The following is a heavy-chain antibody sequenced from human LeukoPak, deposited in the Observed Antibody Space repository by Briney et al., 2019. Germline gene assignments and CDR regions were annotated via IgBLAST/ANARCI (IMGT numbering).Heavy chain of an antibody. CDR3: ASSVDYTGYFDY. Sequence: PSETLSLTCTVSGGSISSGGYYWSWIRQHPGKGLEWIGYIYYSGSTYYNPSLKSRVTISVDTSKNQFSLKLSSVTAADTAVYYCASSVDYTGYFDYWGQGTLVTVSS. CDR1: GGSISSGGYY. V-gene: IGHV4-31*03. CDR2: IYYSGST. D-gene: IGHD4-11*01. J-gene: IGHJ4*02.